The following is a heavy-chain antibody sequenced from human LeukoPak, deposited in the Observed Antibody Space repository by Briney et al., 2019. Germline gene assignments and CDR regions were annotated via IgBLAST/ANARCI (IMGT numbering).Heavy chain of an antibody. J-gene: IGHJ4*02. Sequence: GASVTVSCKASGYTFTSYYMHWVRQAPGQGVEWMGWINADSGDTKYAKKFQGRVTITRDTSISTAYMELSRLRSDDTAMYYCAREISGYSDYWGQGTLVTVSS. CDR1: GYTFTSYY. CDR3: AREISGYSDY. V-gene: IGHV1-2*02. D-gene: IGHD3-22*01. CDR2: INADSGDT.